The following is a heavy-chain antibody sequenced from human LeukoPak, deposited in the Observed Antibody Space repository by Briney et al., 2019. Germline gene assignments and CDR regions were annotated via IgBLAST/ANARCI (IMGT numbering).Heavy chain of an antibody. J-gene: IGHJ4*02. CDR1: GGSINIY. Sequence: SETLSLTCTVSGGSINIYWSWIRQPPGKGLEWIGFIYTTGSTNYNPSPKSRVTISVDTSRNQFSLKLTSVTAADTAVYYCARWGLSGDYSYLDYWGQGTLVTVSS. CDR2: IYTTGST. D-gene: IGHD1-26*01. CDR3: ARWGLSGDYSYLDY. V-gene: IGHV4-4*09.